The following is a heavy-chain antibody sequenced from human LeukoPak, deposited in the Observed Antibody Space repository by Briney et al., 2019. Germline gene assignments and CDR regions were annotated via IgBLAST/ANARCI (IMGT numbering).Heavy chain of an antibody. CDR1: GFTFSSYS. J-gene: IGHJ3*02. Sequence: QTGGSLRLSCAASGFTFSSYSMNWVRQAPGKGLEWVSYISSSSSTIYYADSVKGRFTISRDNAKNSLYLQMNSLRAEDTAVYYCARLYYDILTGQGYAFDIWGQGTMVTVSS. CDR2: ISSSSSTI. V-gene: IGHV3-48*04. D-gene: IGHD3-9*01. CDR3: ARLYYDILTGQGYAFDI.